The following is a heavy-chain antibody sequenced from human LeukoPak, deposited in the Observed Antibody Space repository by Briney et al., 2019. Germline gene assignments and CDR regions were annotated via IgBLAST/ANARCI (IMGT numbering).Heavy chain of an antibody. V-gene: IGHV4-61*02. CDR2: VYTSGST. D-gene: IGHD2-15*01. CDR3: ARAQTCGGSCNWFDP. J-gene: IGHJ5*02. CDR1: GGSISSGNYY. Sequence: SETLSLTCTVSGGSISSGNYYWSWLRQPAGKGLEWIGRVYTSGSTNYNPSLKSRVTMSLDTSKSQFSLRLSSVTAADTAVYYCARAQTCGGSCNWFDPWGQGTLVTVSS.